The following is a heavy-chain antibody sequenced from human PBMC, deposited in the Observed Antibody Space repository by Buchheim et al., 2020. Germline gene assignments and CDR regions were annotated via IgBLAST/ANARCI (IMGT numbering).Heavy chain of an antibody. CDR1: GFSLSTREMR. Sequence: QVTLKESGPALLKPTQTLTLTCTFSGFSLSTREMRVSWIRQPPGKALEWLARIDWDDDKFYSPSLKTRLTISKDTSNNQVGLTMTNMDPVDTATYYCARIGAYDTSGYYFFDYWGQGTL. V-gene: IGHV2-70*04. J-gene: IGHJ4*02. D-gene: IGHD3-22*01. CDR3: ARIGAYDTSGYYFFDY. CDR2: IDWDDDK.